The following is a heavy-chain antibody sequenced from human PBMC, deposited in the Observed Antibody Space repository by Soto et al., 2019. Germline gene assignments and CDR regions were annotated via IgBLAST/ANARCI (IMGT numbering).Heavy chain of an antibody. Sequence: GGSLRLSCAASGLTFSTYAMSWVRQAPGKGLEWVSSLNGGGTNNADSVEGRFTLSRDNSKNTVYLQMNSLTVEDTAIYYCATLMAVAGPGWGRAFDYWGQGTLVTVSS. CDR2: LNGGGT. V-gene: IGHV3-23*01. CDR1: GLTFSTYA. J-gene: IGHJ4*02. D-gene: IGHD6-19*01. CDR3: ATLMAVAGPGWGRAFDY.